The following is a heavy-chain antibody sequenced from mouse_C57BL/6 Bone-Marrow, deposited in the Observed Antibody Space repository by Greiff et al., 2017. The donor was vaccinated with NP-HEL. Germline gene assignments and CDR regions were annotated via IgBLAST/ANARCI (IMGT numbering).Heavy chain of an antibody. CDR2: SRNKANDYTT. Sequence: EVQLVESGGGLVQSGRSLRLSCATSGFTFSDFYMAWVRQAPGKGLEWIAASRNKANDYTTEYSSSVKGRFIVSRDTSQSILYLQMNTLGAEDTAIYYCARDALEWYFDVWGTGTTVTVSS. CDR3: ARDALEWYFDV. J-gene: IGHJ1*03. CDR1: GFTFSDFY. V-gene: IGHV7-1*01.